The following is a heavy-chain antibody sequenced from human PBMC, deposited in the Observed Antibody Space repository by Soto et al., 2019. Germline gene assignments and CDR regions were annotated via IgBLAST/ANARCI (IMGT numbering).Heavy chain of an antibody. J-gene: IGHJ4*02. V-gene: IGHV5-51*01. CDR2: IYTGDSDT. CDR3: AIRGASQWLKF. Sequence: PVELHKNPSRGSGYSITSYWIGRVSKKNGKGLEWMGIIYTGDSDTRYSPSFQGQVTISADKSISTAYLQWSSLKASDTAIYYCAIRGASQWLKFWGQGTLVTVSS. D-gene: IGHD6-19*01. CDR1: GYSITSYW.